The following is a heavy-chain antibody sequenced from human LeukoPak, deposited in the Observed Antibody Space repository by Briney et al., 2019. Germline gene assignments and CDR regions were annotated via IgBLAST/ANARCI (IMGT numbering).Heavy chain of an antibody. CDR1: GGSFSGYY. Sequence: ETLSLTCAVYGGSFSGYYWSWIRQPPGKGLEWIGEINHSGSTNYNPSLKSRVTISVDTSKNQFSLKLSSVTAADTAVYYCAREAAAGYFDYWGQGTLVTVSS. CDR3: AREAAAGYFDY. D-gene: IGHD6-13*01. CDR2: INHSGST. V-gene: IGHV4-34*01. J-gene: IGHJ4*02.